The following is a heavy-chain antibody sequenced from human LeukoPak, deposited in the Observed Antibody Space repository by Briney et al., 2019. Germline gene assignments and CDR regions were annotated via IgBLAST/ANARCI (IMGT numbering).Heavy chain of an antibody. V-gene: IGHV5-51*01. CDR2: IYPGDSDT. CDR1: GYSFTSYW. Sequence: GESLKISCKGSGYSFTSYWIGWVRQMPGKGLEWMGIIYPGDSDTRYSPSFQGQVTISAYKSISTAYLQWSSLKASDTAMYYCARRIAEAGLNWFDPCGQGTLVTVSS. CDR3: ARRIAEAGLNWFDP. D-gene: IGHD6-19*01. J-gene: IGHJ5*02.